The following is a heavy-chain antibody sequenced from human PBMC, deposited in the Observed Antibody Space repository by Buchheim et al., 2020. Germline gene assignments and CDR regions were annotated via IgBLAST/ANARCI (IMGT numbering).Heavy chain of an antibody. CDR2: IIPILGIA. CDR3: ARRYYYDSSGYYDGPFDY. Sequence: QVQLVQSGAEVKKPGSSEKVSCKASGGTFSSYTISWVRQAPGQGLEWMGRIIPILGIANYAQKFQGRVTITADKSTSTAYMELSSLRSEDTAVYYCARRYYYDSSGYYDGPFDYWGQGTL. V-gene: IGHV1-69*02. D-gene: IGHD3-22*01. CDR1: GGTFSSYT. J-gene: IGHJ4*02.